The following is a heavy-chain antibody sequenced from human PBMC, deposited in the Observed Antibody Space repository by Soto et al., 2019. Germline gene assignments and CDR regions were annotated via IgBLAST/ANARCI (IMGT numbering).Heavy chain of an antibody. V-gene: IGHV4-59*01. D-gene: IGHD3-22*01. CDR3: ATFYVSSGYYRISTFYYFDY. CDR1: GGSISSYY. Sequence: SETLSLTCTVSGGSISSYYWSWIRQPPGKGLEWIGYIYYSGSTNYNPSLKSRVTISVDTSKNQFSLKLSSVTAADTAVYYCATFYVSSGYYRISTFYYFDYWGQGTLVSVSS. J-gene: IGHJ4*02. CDR2: IYYSGST.